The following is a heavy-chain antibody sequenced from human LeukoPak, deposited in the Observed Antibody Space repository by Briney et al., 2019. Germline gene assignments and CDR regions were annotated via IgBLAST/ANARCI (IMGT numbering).Heavy chain of an antibody. Sequence: GGSLRLSCAASGFTFSSYAMSWVRQAPGKGLEWVSAISGSGGSTYCADSVKGRFTISRDNSKNTLYLQMNSLRAEDTAVYYCAKYPKAGSGSYSYYFDYWGQGTLVTVSS. CDR1: GFTFSSYA. V-gene: IGHV3-23*01. CDR2: ISGSGGST. D-gene: IGHD1-26*01. J-gene: IGHJ4*02. CDR3: AKYPKAGSGSYSYYFDY.